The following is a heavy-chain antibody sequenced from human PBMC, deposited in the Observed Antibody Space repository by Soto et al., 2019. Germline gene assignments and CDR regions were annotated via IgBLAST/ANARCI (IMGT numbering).Heavy chain of an antibody. CDR2: IYHSGST. V-gene: IGHV4-30-2*01. J-gene: IGHJ4*02. D-gene: IGHD5-18*01. CDR3: ARETNTAMLDY. Sequence: PSETLSLTCAVSGGSISSGGYSWSWIRQPPGKGLEWIGYIYHSGSTYYNPSLKSRVTISVDTSKNQFSLKLSSVTAADTAVYYCARETNTAMLDYWGQGTLVPVSS. CDR1: GGSISSGGYS.